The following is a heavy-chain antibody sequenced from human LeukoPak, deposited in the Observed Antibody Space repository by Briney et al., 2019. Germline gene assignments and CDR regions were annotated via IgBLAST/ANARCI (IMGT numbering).Heavy chain of an antibody. CDR2: INHSGST. Sequence: SETLSLTCAVYGGSFSGYYWSWIRQSPGKGLEWIGEINHSGSTNDNPSLKSRVTISVDTSKNQFSLQLRSVTAADTAVYYCAREDPQTTVPEGMDVWGQGTTVTVSS. D-gene: IGHD4-17*01. J-gene: IGHJ6*02. CDR3: AREDPQTTVPEGMDV. CDR1: GGSFSGYY. V-gene: IGHV4-34*01.